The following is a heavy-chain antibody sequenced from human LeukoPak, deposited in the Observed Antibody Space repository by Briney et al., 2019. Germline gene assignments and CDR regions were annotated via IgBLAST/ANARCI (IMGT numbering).Heavy chain of an antibody. CDR1: GYTFTGYY. D-gene: IGHD2-15*01. J-gene: IGHJ4*02. CDR3: ARKRTVTSCYDY. CDR2: INPNSGGT. Sequence: ASVTVSCKASGYTFTGYYMHWVRQAPGQGLEWMGWINPNSGGTNYAQKFQGRVTMTRDTSISTAYMELSRLRSDDTAVYYCARKRTVTSCYDYWGQGTLVTVSS. V-gene: IGHV1-2*02.